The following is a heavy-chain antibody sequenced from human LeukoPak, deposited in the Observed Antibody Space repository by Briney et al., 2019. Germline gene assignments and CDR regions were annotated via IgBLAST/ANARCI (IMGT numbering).Heavy chain of an antibody. D-gene: IGHD3-3*01. CDR1: GFTFSAHI. Sequence: PGGSLRLSCAASGFTFSAHIMDWVRQAPGKGLEWIGRIRKKPNEYTTEYAASVKGRFLISRDDSKDSVFLQMNSLETEDTAVYFCTREGGVGDYTAFDIWGRGTLVTVSS. V-gene: IGHV3-72*01. CDR2: IRKKPNEYTT. J-gene: IGHJ3*02. CDR3: TREGGVGDYTAFDI.